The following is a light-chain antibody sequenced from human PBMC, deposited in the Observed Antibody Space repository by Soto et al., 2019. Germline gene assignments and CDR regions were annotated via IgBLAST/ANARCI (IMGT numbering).Light chain of an antibody. CDR2: YDS. CDR3: KVWDSSSDHVV. CDR1: NIGSKS. Sequence: SYELTQPPSVSVAPGKTARITCGGNNIGSKSVNWYQQKPGQATVLVIYYDSDRPSGIPERFSGSNSGNTATLTISRVEAGDEADYYCKVWDSSSDHVVFGGGTKLTVL. J-gene: IGLJ2*01. V-gene: IGLV3-21*04.